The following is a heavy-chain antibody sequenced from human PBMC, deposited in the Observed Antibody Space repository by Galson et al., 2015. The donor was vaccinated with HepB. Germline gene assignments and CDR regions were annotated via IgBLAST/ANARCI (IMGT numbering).Heavy chain of an antibody. CDR3: ARHSQDCSGGSCFLDWSDP. CDR1: GYTFTSYG. CDR2: ISAYNGNT. V-gene: IGHV1-18*01. J-gene: IGHJ5*02. Sequence: SVKVSCKASGYTFTSYGISWVRQAPGQGLEWMGWISAYNGNTNYAQKLQGRVTMTTDTSTSTAYMELRSLRSDDTAMYYCARHSQDCSGGSCFLDWSDPWGQGTLVTVSS. D-gene: IGHD2-15*01.